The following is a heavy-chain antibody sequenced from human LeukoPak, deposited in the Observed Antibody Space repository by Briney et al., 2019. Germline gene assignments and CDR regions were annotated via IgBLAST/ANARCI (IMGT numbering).Heavy chain of an antibody. CDR2: IYHSGST. CDR1: GGSISSYY. Sequence: SETLSLTCTVSGGSISSYYWSWIRQPPGKGLEWIGSIYHSGSTYYNPSLKSRVTISVDTSKNQFSLNLSSVTAADTAMYYCARDDRRTYYMDVWGKGTTVTVSS. J-gene: IGHJ6*03. D-gene: IGHD3-16*02. CDR3: ARDDRRTYYMDV. V-gene: IGHV4-38-2*02.